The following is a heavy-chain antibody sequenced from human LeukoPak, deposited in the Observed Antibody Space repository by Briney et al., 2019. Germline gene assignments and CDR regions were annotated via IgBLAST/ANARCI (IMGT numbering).Heavy chain of an antibody. CDR2: ISGSGGST. Sequence: PGASLRLSCAASGFTFSSYAMSWVRQAPGKGLEWVSAISGSGGSTYYADSGKGRFTISRDNTKNTLYLQMNSLRAEDTAVYYCAKVKGGGEYYDILTGYLARFYFDYWGQGTLVTVSS. D-gene: IGHD3-9*01. CDR3: AKVKGGGEYYDILTGYLARFYFDY. J-gene: IGHJ4*02. V-gene: IGHV3-23*01. CDR1: GFTFSSYA.